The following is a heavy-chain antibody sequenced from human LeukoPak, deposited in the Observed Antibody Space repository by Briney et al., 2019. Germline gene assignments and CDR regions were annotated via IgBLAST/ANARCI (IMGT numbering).Heavy chain of an antibody. V-gene: IGHV3-7*01. CDR2: IKPDGSAE. J-gene: IGHJ4*02. CDR3: ARANNSSWHN. Sequence: GGSLRLSRGTSGFTFSSNWMSWVRHAPGRGLDWVANIKPDGSAEYYAASVKGRFTVSRDNAKNSLYLQMNSLRVEDTAVYYCARANNSSWHNWGQGTLVTVSS. CDR1: GFTFSSNW. D-gene: IGHD6-19*01.